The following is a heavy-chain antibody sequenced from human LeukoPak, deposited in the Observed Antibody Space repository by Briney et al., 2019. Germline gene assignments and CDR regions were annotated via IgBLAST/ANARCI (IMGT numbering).Heavy chain of an antibody. V-gene: IGHV4-34*01. CDR1: GGSFSGYY. CDR3: ARGRYYYYGMDV. Sequence: PSETLSLTCAVYGGSFSGYYWSWIRQPPGKGLEWIGEINHSGSTNYNPSLKSRVTISVDTSKNQFSLKLSSVTAADTAVYYRARGRYYYYGMDVWGQGITVTVSS. CDR2: INHSGST. J-gene: IGHJ6*02.